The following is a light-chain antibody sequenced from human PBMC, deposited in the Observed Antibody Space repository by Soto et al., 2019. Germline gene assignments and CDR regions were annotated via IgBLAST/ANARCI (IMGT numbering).Light chain of an antibody. V-gene: IGLV1-40*01. CDR1: SSNIGAVYD. J-gene: IGLJ3*02. CDR3: QSYDSSLSGWV. Sequence: QSALTQPPSVSGAPGQRVTISCTGSSSNIGAVYDVHWYQHLPGTAPKLLIYGNSNRPSGVPDRFSGSKSGTSASLAITGLRAEYEADYYCQSYDSSLSGWVFGGGTKLTVL. CDR2: GNS.